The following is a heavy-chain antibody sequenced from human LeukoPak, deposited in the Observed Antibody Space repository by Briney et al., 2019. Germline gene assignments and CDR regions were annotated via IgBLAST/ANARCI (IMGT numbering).Heavy chain of an antibody. V-gene: IGHV4-61*01. D-gene: IGHD2-15*01. CDR2: IYYSGST. Sequence: SETLSLTCTVSGGSVSSGSYYWSWIRQPPGKGLEWIGYIYYSGSTNYNPSLKSRVTISVGTSKNQFSLKLSSVTAADTAVYYCARGNYCSGGSCYWFDPWGQGTLVTVSS. CDR1: GGSVSSGSYY. J-gene: IGHJ5*02. CDR3: ARGNYCSGGSCYWFDP.